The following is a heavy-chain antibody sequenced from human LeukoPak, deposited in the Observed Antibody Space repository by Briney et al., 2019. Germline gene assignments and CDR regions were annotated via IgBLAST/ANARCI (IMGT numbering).Heavy chain of an antibody. CDR1: GYTFTSYY. Sequence: GASVKVSCKASGYTFTSYYMHWVRQAPGQGLEWMGIINPRGGSTSYAQKFQGRVTMTRDTSTSTVYMELSSLRSEDTAVYYCANRAGKGLYFQHWGQGTLVTVSS. D-gene: IGHD3-10*01. CDR3: ANRAGKGLYFQH. CDR2: INPRGGST. J-gene: IGHJ1*01. V-gene: IGHV1-46*01.